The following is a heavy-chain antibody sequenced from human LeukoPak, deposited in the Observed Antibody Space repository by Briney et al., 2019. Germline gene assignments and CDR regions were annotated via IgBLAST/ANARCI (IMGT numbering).Heavy chain of an antibody. CDR2: ISSSGSTI. CDR3: ARKTSVDY. Sequence: GGSLRLSCAASGFTFSSYEMNWVRQAPGKGLEWVSYISSSGSTIYYADSVKGRFTISRDNAKNSLYLQMYGLRAEDTVVYYCARKTSVDYWGQGTLVTVSS. J-gene: IGHJ4*02. CDR1: GFTFSSYE. V-gene: IGHV3-48*03.